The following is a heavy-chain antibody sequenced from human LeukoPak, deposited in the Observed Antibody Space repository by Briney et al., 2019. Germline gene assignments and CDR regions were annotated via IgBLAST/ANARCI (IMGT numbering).Heavy chain of an antibody. CDR1: KFTFSTFA. CDR2: TSSDGSSK. CDR3: AREGGDLRWKNRFDF. Sequence: GGSLRLSCAASKFTFSTFAMHWVRQAQGKGLEWVALTSSDGSSKYYTDSVKGRFTISRDNSKNTLYLQMNSLRAEDTAVYYCAREGGDLRWKNRFDFWGQGTLVTVSS. J-gene: IGHJ4*02. V-gene: IGHV3-30-3*01. D-gene: IGHD4-23*01.